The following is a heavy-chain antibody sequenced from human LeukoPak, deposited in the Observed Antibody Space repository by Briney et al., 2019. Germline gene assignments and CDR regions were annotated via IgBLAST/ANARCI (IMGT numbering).Heavy chain of an antibody. Sequence: TGGSLRLACAVSGFTFINNAMSWFRQAPGKGLEWVSDIRGNGDTYYAESVKGRFTISRDISKNILYLQMNSLRAEDTALYCASGHGSSSYWGQGTLVTVSS. CDR3: SGHGSSSY. J-gene: IGHJ4*02. V-gene: IGHV3-23*01. D-gene: IGHD6-13*01. CDR1: GFTFINNA. CDR2: IRGNGDT.